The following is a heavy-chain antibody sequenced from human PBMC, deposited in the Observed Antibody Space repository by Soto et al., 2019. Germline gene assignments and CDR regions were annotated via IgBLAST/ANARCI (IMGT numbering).Heavy chain of an antibody. V-gene: IGHV3-11*01. CDR1: GFTFSDYY. J-gene: IGHJ6*02. D-gene: IGHD2-15*01. CDR3: ARGKSIFYGMDV. Sequence: QVQLVESGGGLVKPGGSLRLSCAASGFTFSDYYISWIRQAPGKGLEWVSYISSSGTIIYHAYSVKGRFTISRDNAKNSLCLQMTSLRAEDTAVYYCARGKSIFYGMDVWGQGTTVTVSS. CDR2: ISSSGTII.